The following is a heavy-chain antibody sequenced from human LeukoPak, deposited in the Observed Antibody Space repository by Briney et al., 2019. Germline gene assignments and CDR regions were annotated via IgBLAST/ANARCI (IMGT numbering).Heavy chain of an antibody. Sequence: GGSLRLSCAASGFTLSNYWMHWVRQAPGKGLVWVSRINSDGNSRTYADSVKGRFTISRDNAKNTLYLQMDSLRAEDTAVYYCARDPAPSGWYDYWRQGTLVTVSS. D-gene: IGHD6-19*01. CDR1: GFTLSNYW. V-gene: IGHV3-74*01. CDR2: INSDGNSR. J-gene: IGHJ4*02. CDR3: ARDPAPSGWYDY.